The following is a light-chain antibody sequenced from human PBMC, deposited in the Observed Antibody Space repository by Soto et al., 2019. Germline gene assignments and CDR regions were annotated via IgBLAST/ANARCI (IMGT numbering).Light chain of an antibody. J-gene: IGKJ2*01. CDR1: QGITSY. Sequence: IQLTQSPSSLSASVGDSVTITCRASQGITSYLAWYQQKPGKAPNLLIYGASTLQSGVPSRFSGSGSGTDFTLTINSLQAEDFATYYCQQSYSTPYTFGQGTKLDIK. CDR2: GAS. CDR3: QQSYSTPYT. V-gene: IGKV1-9*01.